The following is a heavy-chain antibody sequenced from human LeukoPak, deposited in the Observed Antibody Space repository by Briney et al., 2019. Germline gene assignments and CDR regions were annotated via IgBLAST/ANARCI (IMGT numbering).Heavy chain of an antibody. CDR1: GFTFDDHA. CDR2: ISWNSGSI. J-gene: IGHJ6*02. Sequence: GRSLRLSCAASGFTFDDHAMHWARQAPGKGLEWVSGISWNSGSIGYADSVKGRFTISRDNAKNSLYPQMNSLRAEDTALYYCAKSQGVTTSEAGYYYGMDVWGQGTTVTVSS. CDR3: AKSQGVTTSEAGYYYGMDV. D-gene: IGHD4-17*01. V-gene: IGHV3-9*01.